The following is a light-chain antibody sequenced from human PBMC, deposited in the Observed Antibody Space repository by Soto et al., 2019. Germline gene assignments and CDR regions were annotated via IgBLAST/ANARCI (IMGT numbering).Light chain of an antibody. Sequence: EILLTQSPATLALSPCEGATLSSRASQSVNRYLAWYQQKPGQAPRLLIYDASNRASGVPARFSGSGSGTDFTLTISSLEPEDFAVYYCQQRSSWYSFGQGTKVDIK. V-gene: IGKV3-11*01. J-gene: IGKJ2*03. CDR3: QQRSSWYS. CDR1: QSVNRY. CDR2: DAS.